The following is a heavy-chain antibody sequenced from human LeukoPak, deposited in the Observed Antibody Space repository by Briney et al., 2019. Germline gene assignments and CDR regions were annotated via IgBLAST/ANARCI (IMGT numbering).Heavy chain of an antibody. D-gene: IGHD6-19*01. Sequence: GGSLRRSCAASGFTFDDYAVHWVRQAPGKVLELGSGISWNSGSIGYADSVKGRFTISRDNAKNSLYLQMNSLRAEDTALYYCAKDRAVAMEYFQHWGQGTLVTVSS. CDR1: GFTFDDYA. V-gene: IGHV3-9*01. J-gene: IGHJ1*01. CDR3: AKDRAVAMEYFQH. CDR2: ISWNSGSI.